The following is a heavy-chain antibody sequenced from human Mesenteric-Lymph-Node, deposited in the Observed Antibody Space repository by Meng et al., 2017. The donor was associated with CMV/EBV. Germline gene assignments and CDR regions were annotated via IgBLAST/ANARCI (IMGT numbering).Heavy chain of an antibody. Sequence: SETLSLTCTVSGYSISSGYYWGWIRQPPGKGLEWIGSIYHSGSTYYNPSLKSRVTISVDTSKNQFSLKLSSVTAADTAVYYCARHGTYYYDSGGYSNWFDPWGQGTLVTVSS. V-gene: IGHV4-38-2*02. D-gene: IGHD3-22*01. CDR1: GYSISSGYY. CDR2: IYHSGST. CDR3: ARHGTYYYDSGGYSNWFDP. J-gene: IGHJ5*02.